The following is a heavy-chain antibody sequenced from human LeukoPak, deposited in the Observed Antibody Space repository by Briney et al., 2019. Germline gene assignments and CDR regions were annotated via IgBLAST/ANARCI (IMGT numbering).Heavy chain of an antibody. CDR3: VKDADYHIYIID. Sequence: PGGSLRLSCAASGFTFSSYWMNWVRQAPGKGLEWVSAISSSGGSTSYTDSVKGRFTISRDNSKNTLYVQMNSLRVEDTAIYYCVKDADYHIYIIDWGQGILVTVSS. V-gene: IGHV3-23*01. J-gene: IGHJ4*02. D-gene: IGHD3-10*01. CDR2: ISSSGGST. CDR1: GFTFSSYW.